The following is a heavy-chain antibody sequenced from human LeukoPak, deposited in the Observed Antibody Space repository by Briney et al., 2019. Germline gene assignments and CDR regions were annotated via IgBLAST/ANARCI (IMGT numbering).Heavy chain of an antibody. CDR1: GFTLSDYN. D-gene: IGHD1-26*01. CDR3: AKDPGDSVRGYYMDV. J-gene: IGHJ6*03. Sequence: GGSLRLSCAASGFTLSDYNMNWVRQAPGKGLEWVSYISSSSSTTYYADSVRGRFTISRDNSKNMLYLQVNSVTADDTAVYYCAKDPGDSVRGYYMDVWGKGTTVIVSS. CDR2: ISSSSSTT. V-gene: IGHV3-48*01.